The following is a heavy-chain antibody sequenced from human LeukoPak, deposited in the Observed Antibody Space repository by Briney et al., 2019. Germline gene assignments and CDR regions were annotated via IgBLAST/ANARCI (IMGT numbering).Heavy chain of an antibody. CDR3: TTAATTTIDYYYYMDV. CDR1: GFAFSNAW. V-gene: IGHV3-15*01. J-gene: IGHJ6*03. CDR2: IKSKTDGGTT. Sequence: GGSLRLSCAASGFAFSNAWMSWVRQAPGKGLEWVGRIKSKTDGGTTDYAAPVKGRFTISRDDSKNTLYLQMNSLKTEDTAVYYCTTAATTTIDYYYYMDVWGKGTTVTVSS. D-gene: IGHD3-22*01.